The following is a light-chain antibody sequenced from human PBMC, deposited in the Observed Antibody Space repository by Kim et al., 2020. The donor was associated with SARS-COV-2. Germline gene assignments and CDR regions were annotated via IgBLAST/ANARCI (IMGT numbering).Light chain of an antibody. V-gene: IGLV3-21*04. Sequence: SYELTQPPSVSVSPGKTATITCGGNIIGTKSVHWYQQKPGQSPVLVIFYDSDRPSGIPERFSGSNSGNTATLSISRVEAGDEADYYCQVWNTRRDNLFVFGTGTKVTVL. CDR2: YDS. CDR3: QVWNTRRDNLFV. J-gene: IGLJ1*01. CDR1: IIGTKS.